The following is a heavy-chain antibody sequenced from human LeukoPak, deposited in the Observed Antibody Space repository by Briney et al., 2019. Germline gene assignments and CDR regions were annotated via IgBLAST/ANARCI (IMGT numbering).Heavy chain of an antibody. CDR1: GYTFTGYY. CDR2: INPNSGGT. J-gene: IGHJ6*03. V-gene: IGHV1-2*02. CDR3: ARGASYYYYYMDV. Sequence: ASVKVSCKASGYTFTGYYMHWVRQAPGQGLEWMGWINPNSGGTNYVQKFQGRVTMTRDTSISTAYMELSRLRSDDTAVYYCARGASYYYYYMDVWGKGTTVTVSS.